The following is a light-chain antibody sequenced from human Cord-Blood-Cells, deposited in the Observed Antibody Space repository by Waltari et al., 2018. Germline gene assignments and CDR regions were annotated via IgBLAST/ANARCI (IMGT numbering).Light chain of an antibody. CDR3: QSYDSSNQV. CDR2: EDN. V-gene: IGLV6-57*02. CDR1: SGSIASNY. Sequence: NFMLTQPHSVSESPGKTVTISCTGSSGSIASNYVQWYQQRPGSAPTTVIYEDNHRPAGVPDRLSGSIDSSSNSASLAIAGLKTEDEADYYWQSYDSSNQVFGGGTKLTVL. J-gene: IGLJ3*02.